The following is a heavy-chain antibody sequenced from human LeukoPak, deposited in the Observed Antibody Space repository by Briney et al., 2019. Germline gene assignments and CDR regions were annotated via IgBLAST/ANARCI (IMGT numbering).Heavy chain of an antibody. Sequence: GGSLRLSCAASGFTFSSYAMHWVRQAPGKGLEWVAVISYDGSNKYYADSVKGRFTISRDNSKNTLYLQMNSLRAEDTAVYYCARDYYGSGDYWGQGTLVTVSS. CDR3: ARDYYGSGDY. CDR2: ISYDGSNK. CDR1: GFTFSSYA. D-gene: IGHD3-10*01. J-gene: IGHJ4*02. V-gene: IGHV3-30-3*01.